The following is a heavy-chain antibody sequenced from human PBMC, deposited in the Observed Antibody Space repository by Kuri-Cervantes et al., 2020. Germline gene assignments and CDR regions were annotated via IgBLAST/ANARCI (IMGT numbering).Heavy chain of an antibody. V-gene: IGHV1-69*05. Sequence: SVEVSCKASGGTFSNYGFNWVRQAPGEGLEWVGGIIPLIGTENYARKFQGRVSISTDDSTSSVYLELRALRDTDTAMYYCVREAGSGAYPDGYFDHWGQGTKVTVSS. CDR3: VREAGSGAYPDGYFDH. CDR2: IIPLIGTE. D-gene: IGHD3-10*01. CDR1: GGTFSNYG. J-gene: IGHJ4*02.